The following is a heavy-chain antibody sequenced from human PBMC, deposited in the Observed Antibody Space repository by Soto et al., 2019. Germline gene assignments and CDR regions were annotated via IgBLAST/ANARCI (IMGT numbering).Heavy chain of an antibody. CDR2: ISYDGSNK. CDR1: GFTFSSYA. D-gene: IGHD6-6*01. J-gene: IGHJ4*02. CDR3: ARETGQLAYFDY. Sequence: GGSLRLSCAASGFTFSSYAMHWVRQAPGKGLEWVAVISYDGSNKYYADSVKGRFTISRDNSKNTLYLQMNSLRAEDTAVYYCARETGQLAYFDYWGQGTLVTVSS. V-gene: IGHV3-30-3*01.